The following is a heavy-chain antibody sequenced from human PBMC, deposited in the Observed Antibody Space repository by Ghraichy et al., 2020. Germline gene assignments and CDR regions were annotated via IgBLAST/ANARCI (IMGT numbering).Heavy chain of an antibody. CDR1: GFTFSDYY. Sequence: GGSLRLSCAASGFTFSDYYMNWIRQAPGKGLEWVSYIRTSGAYTDYADSVKGRFTISRDNAKNSLYLQVNSLRAEDTAVYYCASSRYCAGGVCSRRYYFDYWGQGTLVTVSS. CDR3: ASSRYCAGGVCSRRYYFDY. J-gene: IGHJ4*02. V-gene: IGHV3-11*06. D-gene: IGHD2-8*02. CDR2: IRTSGAYT.